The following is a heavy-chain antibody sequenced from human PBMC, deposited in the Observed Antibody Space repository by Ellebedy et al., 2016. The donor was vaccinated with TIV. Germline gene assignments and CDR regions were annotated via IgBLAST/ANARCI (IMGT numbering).Heavy chain of an antibody. CDR1: GGSISSGGYY. V-gene: IGHV4-31*03. CDR3: AREARGEDDFWSGYYTGFDD. D-gene: IGHD3-3*01. Sequence: SETLSLXCTVSGGSISSGGYYWSWIRQHPGKGLEWIGYIYYSGSTYYNPSLKSRVTISVDTSKNQFSLKLSSVTAADTAVYYCAREARGEDDFWSGYYTGFDDWGQGTLVTVSS. CDR2: IYYSGST. J-gene: IGHJ4*02.